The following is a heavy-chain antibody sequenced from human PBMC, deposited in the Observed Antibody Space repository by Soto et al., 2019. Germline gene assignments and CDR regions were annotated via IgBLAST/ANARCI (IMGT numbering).Heavy chain of an antibody. V-gene: IGHV1-69*13. J-gene: IGHJ6*02. CDR3: ARSITMVRGVIDYYYGMDV. CDR1: GGTFSSYA. Sequence: SVKVSCKASGGTFSSYAISWVRQAPGQGLEWMGGIIPIFGTANYAQKFQGRVTITADESTSTAYMELSSLRSEDTAVYYCARSITMVRGVIDYYYGMDVWGQGTTVTVAS. CDR2: IIPIFGTA. D-gene: IGHD3-10*01.